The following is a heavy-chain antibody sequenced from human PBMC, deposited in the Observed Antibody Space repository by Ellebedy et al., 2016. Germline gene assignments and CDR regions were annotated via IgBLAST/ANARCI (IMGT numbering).Heavy chain of an antibody. CDR1: GGTFSSYA. V-gene: IGHV1-69*04. CDR2: IIPILGIA. J-gene: IGHJ3*02. D-gene: IGHD5-24*01. Sequence: SVKVSCXASGGTFSSYAISWVRQAPGQGLEWMGRIIPILGIANYAQKFQGRVTITADKSTSTAYMELSSLRSEDTAVYYCAREGRGSEMATIVIWGQGTMVTVSS. CDR3: AREGRGSEMATIVI.